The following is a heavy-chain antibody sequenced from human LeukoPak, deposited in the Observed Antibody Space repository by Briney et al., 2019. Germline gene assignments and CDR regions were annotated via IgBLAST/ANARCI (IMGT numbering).Heavy chain of an antibody. Sequence: SETLSLTCTVAGGSISSYYWSWIRQPPGKGLEWIGYIYYSGSTNYNPSLKSRVTISVDTSKNQFSLKLSSVTAADTAVYYCAREAPGRGYYYDSSGYAHFDYWGQGTLVTVSS. CDR1: GGSISSYY. CDR2: IYYSGST. D-gene: IGHD3-22*01. J-gene: IGHJ4*02. V-gene: IGHV4-59*01. CDR3: AREAPGRGYYYDSSGYAHFDY.